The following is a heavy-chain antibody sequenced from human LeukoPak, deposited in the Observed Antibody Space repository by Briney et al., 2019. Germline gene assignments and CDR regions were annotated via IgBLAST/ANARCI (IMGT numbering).Heavy chain of an antibody. CDR1: GFTFSSYG. Sequence: SGGSLRLSCAASGFTFSSYGMHWVRQAPGKGLEWVAVISYDGSNKYYADSMKGRITISRDNSKNTLYLQMNSLRAEDTAVYYCAKEARWWELMYYFDYWGQGTLVTVSS. J-gene: IGHJ4*02. CDR3: AKEARWWELMYYFDY. D-gene: IGHD1-26*01. V-gene: IGHV3-30*18. CDR2: ISYDGSNK.